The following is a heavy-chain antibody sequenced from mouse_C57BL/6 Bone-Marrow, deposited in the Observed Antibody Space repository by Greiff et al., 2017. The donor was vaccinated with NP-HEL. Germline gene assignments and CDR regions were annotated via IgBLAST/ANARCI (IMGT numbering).Heavy chain of an antibody. CDR3: ARKPYWYFDV. V-gene: IGHV1-19*01. CDR2: INPYNGGT. CDR1: GYTFTDYY. Sequence: VQLQQSGPVLVKPGASVKMSCKASGYTFTDYYMNWVKQSHGKSLEWIGVINPYNGGTSYNQKFKGKATLTVDKSSSTAYMELNSLTSEDSAVYYCARKPYWYFDVWGTGTTVTVSS. J-gene: IGHJ1*03.